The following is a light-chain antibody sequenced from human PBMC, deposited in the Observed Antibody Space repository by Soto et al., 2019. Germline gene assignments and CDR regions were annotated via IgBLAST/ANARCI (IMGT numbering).Light chain of an antibody. CDR1: QSVLYSSNNKNY. Sequence: DIVMTQSPDSLAVSLGERATINCKSSQSVLYSSNNKNYLAWYQQKPGQPPKLLIYWASTRESGVPDRFSGRGSGTDFTLTISSLQAEDGAVYYCQQYYSTPLTFGGGTQVEIK. CDR3: QQYYSTPLT. J-gene: IGKJ4*01. CDR2: WAS. V-gene: IGKV4-1*01.